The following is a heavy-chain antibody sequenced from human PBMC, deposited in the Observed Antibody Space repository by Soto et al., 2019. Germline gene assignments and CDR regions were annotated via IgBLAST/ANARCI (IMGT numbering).Heavy chain of an antibody. Sequence: QVQLVQSGAEVKKPGSSVKVSCKASGGTFSNYVISWVRQAPGQGLEWMGGIIPISGAPNYAQKFQDRVTITADESTRTAYMELSSLRSEDTAVYYCARRNRVGGTAFDYWGQGTLVTVSS. CDR2: IIPISGAP. V-gene: IGHV1-69*12. D-gene: IGHD1-26*01. CDR1: GGTFSNYV. CDR3: ARRNRVGGTAFDY. J-gene: IGHJ4*02.